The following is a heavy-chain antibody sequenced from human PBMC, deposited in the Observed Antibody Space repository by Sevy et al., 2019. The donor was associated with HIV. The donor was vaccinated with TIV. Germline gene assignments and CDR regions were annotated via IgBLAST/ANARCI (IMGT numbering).Heavy chain of an antibody. D-gene: IGHD6-19*01. CDR1: GYSISSDYY. Sequence: SETLSLTCAVSGYSISSDYYWGWIRQPPGKGLEWIGSIYHSGYSYYNPSLKSRVTISVDTSKNQFYLKLSSVTAAVTAVYYCARAIGTQVAGLYYFDYWGQGTLVTVSS. V-gene: IGHV4-38-2*01. CDR2: IYHSGYS. CDR3: ARAIGTQVAGLYYFDY. J-gene: IGHJ4*02.